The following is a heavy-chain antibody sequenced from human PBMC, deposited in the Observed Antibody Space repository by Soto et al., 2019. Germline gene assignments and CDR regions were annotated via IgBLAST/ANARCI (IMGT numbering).Heavy chain of an antibody. CDR2: ISSNGGST. D-gene: IGHD3-3*01. Sequence: EVQLVESGGGLVQPGVSLRLSCSASGFTFSSYAMHWVRQAPGKGLEYVSAISSNGGSTYYADSVKGRFTISRDNSKNTLYLQMSSLMAEDTAVYSCVKYYSDFCSGEGERDGIDVWGQGTPVTVSS. CDR1: GFTFSSYA. V-gene: IGHV3-64D*08. CDR3: VKYYSDFCSGEGERDGIDV. J-gene: IGHJ6*02.